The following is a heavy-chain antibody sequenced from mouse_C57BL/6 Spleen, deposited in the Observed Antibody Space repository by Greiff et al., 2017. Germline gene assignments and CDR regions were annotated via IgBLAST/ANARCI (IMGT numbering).Heavy chain of an antibody. Sequence: EVKLMESGGDLVKPGGSLKLSCAASGFTFSSYGMSWVRQTPDKRLEWVATISSGGSYTYYPDSVKGRFTISRDNAKNTLYLQMSSLTSEDTAMYYCARQGLRRDYFDYWGQGTTLTVSS. V-gene: IGHV5-6*01. D-gene: IGHD2-4*01. CDR2: ISSGGSYT. CDR3: ARQGLRRDYFDY. CDR1: GFTFSSYG. J-gene: IGHJ2*01.